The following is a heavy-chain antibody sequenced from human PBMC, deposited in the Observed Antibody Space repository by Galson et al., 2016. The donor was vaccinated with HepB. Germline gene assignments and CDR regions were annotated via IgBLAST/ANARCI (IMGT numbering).Heavy chain of an antibody. CDR2: VYRSGST. CDR3: ARMRSGGWFDY. CDR1: GGSINSNNW. D-gene: IGHD6-19*01. V-gene: IGHV4-4*02. Sequence: TLSLTCGVSGGSINSNNWWIWVRQPPGKGLEWIGEVYRSGSTTYNPSLQSRVTISADTSKNQFSVKVTSVTAADTAVYYCARMRSGGWFDYWGQGTLVTVSS. J-gene: IGHJ4*02.